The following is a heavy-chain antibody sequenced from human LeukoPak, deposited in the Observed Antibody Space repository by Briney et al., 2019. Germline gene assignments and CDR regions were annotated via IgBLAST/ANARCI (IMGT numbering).Heavy chain of an antibody. CDR1: GFIFSTYG. V-gene: IGHV3-33*01. D-gene: IGHD4-17*01. J-gene: IGHJ4*02. CDR3: ARGPSSTGYFDY. Sequence: GGSLRLSCAASGFIFSTYGMHWVCQAPGKGLEWVAVIWYDGSKEYYADSVKGRFTISRDNSKNTLYLQMNSLRTEDTAVYYCARGPSSTGYFDYWGQGTLVTVSS. CDR2: IWYDGSKE.